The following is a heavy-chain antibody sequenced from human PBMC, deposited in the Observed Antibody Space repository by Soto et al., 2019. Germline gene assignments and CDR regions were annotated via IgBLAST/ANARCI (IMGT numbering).Heavy chain of an antibody. CDR2: IYYSGST. Sequence: SETLSLTCTVSGGSISSGGYYWSWIRQHPGKGLEWIGYIYYSGSTYYNPSLRSRVTTSVDTSKNQFSLKLSSVTAADTAVYYCARAPYYDSLPFDYWGQGTLVTVSS. V-gene: IGHV4-31*03. CDR3: ARAPYYDSLPFDY. D-gene: IGHD3-22*01. J-gene: IGHJ4*02. CDR1: GGSISSGGYY.